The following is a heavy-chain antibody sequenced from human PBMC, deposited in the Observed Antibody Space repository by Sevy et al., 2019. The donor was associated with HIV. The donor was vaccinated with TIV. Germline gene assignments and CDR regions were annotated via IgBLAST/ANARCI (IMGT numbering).Heavy chain of an antibody. CDR2: ISGSGGSGDKT. J-gene: IGHJ4*02. D-gene: IGHD3-22*01. CDR3: ARKYDSSGYFDY. Sequence: PGGSLRLSCAASGFTFSNYAMNWVRQAPGKGLEWVSGISGSGGSGDKTNYADSVKGRFTISRDDSKNSLYLQLNSLRAEHTAIYYCARKYDSSGYFDYWGQGTLVTVSS. V-gene: IGHV3-23*01. CDR1: GFTFSNYA.